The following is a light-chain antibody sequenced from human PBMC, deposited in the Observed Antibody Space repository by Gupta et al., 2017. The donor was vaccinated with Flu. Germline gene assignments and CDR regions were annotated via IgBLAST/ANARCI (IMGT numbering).Light chain of an antibody. CDR3: AAWDDSLSGRV. Sequence: QSVLTQPPSASGTPGPRVTISCSGSSSNIGSNYVFWYQQLPGTAPKLLIYRNTQRPSGVPDRFSASKSGTSASLAISGLRSEDEADYYCAAWDDSLSGRVFGGGTKLTVL. CDR2: RNT. CDR1: SSNIGSNY. J-gene: IGLJ3*02. V-gene: IGLV1-47*01.